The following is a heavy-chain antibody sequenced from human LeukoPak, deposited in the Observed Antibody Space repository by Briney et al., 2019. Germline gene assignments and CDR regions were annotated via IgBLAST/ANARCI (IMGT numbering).Heavy chain of an antibody. CDR1: GFTFSSYG. CDR3: ARDLDSSGYVDY. Sequence: GGSLRLSCAASGFTFSSYGIHWVRQAPGKGLEWVAVIWYDGSNKYYADSVKGRFTISRDNSKNTLYLQMNSLRAEDTAVYSCARDLDSSGYVDYWGQGTLVTVSS. V-gene: IGHV3-33*01. J-gene: IGHJ4*02. D-gene: IGHD3-22*01. CDR2: IWYDGSNK.